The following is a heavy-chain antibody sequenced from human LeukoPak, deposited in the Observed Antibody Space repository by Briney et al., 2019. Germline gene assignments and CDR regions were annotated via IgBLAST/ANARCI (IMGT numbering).Heavy chain of an antibody. V-gene: IGHV4-34*01. Sequence: SETLSLTCAVYGGSFSGYYWSWVRQPPGKGLEWIGEIYHSGSTNYNPSLKSRVTMSLDKSKNQFSLKLTSVTAADTAVYYCAREAAGQWFDPWGQGTLVTVSS. CDR3: AREAAGQWFDP. CDR2: IYHSGST. J-gene: IGHJ5*02. CDR1: GGSFSGYY. D-gene: IGHD6-25*01.